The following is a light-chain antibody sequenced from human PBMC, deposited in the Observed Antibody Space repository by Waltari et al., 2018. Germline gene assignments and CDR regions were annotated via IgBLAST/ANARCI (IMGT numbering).Light chain of an antibody. CDR2: RNA. Sequence: QSVLTQPPSASGTPGQRVIISCSGSNSTIGTNPISWYQQLPGTAPKVLIYRNAQRPSGVPDRFSGSKSGTSASLAISGPRSEDGADYYCATWDDSLIAPVFGGGTKLTVL. CDR3: ATWDDSLIAPV. CDR1: NSTIGTNP. V-gene: IGLV1-47*01. J-gene: IGLJ2*01.